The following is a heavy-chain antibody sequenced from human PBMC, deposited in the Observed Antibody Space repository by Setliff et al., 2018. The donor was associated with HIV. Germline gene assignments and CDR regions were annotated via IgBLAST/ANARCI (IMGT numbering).Heavy chain of an antibody. CDR2: IYYSGNT. V-gene: IGHV4-31*03. CDR3: AKDISTGGSSSYYYFGEDV. CDR1: GGSISGGTYY. J-gene: IGHJ6*02. D-gene: IGHD2-8*02. Sequence: SETLSLTCTVSGGSISGGTYYWSWIRQHPGKGLQWIGYIYYSGNTYYNPSLKSRFTISRDNAKNSLYLQMNSLRPEDTALYYCAKDISTGGSSSYYYFGEDVWGQGTTVTVSS.